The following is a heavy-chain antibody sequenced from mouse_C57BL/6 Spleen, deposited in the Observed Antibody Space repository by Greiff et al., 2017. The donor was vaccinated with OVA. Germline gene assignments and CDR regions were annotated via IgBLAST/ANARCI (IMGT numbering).Heavy chain of an antibody. Sequence: VQLVESDAELVKPGASVEISCKVSGYTFTDHPIHWMKQRPEQGLEWIGYIYPRDGSTKYNEKFKGKATLTADKSSSTAYMQLNSLTSEDSAVYFCASQLRLLYYAMDYWGQGTSVTVSS. V-gene: IGHV1-78*01. CDR1: GYTFTDHP. CDR2: IYPRDGST. D-gene: IGHD3-2*02. J-gene: IGHJ4*01. CDR3: ASQLRLLYYAMDY.